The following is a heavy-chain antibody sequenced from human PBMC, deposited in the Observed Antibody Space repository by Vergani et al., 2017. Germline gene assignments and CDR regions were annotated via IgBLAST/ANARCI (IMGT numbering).Heavy chain of an antibody. CDR1: GFSFNTYW. V-gene: IGHV3-74*03. CDR3: VRTEYCTGSAFNTRFDS. J-gene: IGHJ5*01. Sequence: EVQLVESGGGSVQSGGSLRLSCVASGFSFNTYWMHWVRQVPGKGLMWVARIDEYGNRATYGDFESGRFTISSDNAKDTVLLQMNNRRADDAGVYYCVRTEYCTGSAFNTRFDSWGQGALVTVSS. D-gene: IGHD2-8*02. CDR2: IDEYGNRA.